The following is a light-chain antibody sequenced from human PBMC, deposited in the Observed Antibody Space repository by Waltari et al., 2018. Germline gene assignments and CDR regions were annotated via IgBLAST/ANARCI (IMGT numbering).Light chain of an antibody. V-gene: IGLV2-23*02. CDR1: SSDVGGYKY. CDR2: GFS. Sequence: QSALTQPASVSGSPGQSITISCTGTSSDVGGYKYVSWYQQHPGKAPKLRIYGFSELPSGVSNRFSGSKSANTAALTIAGLQAEDEADYYCCSYAGSGTYVFGTGTKVAVL. CDR3: CSYAGSGTYV. J-gene: IGLJ1*01.